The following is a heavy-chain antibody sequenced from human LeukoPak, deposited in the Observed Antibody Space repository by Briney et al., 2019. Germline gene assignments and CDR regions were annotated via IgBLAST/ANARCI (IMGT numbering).Heavy chain of an antibody. CDR1: GFTFSSHW. J-gene: IGHJ3*02. D-gene: IGHD5-12*01. V-gene: IGHV3-7*01. Sequence: GGSLRLSCAASGFTFSSHWMSWVRQAPGKGLEWVANIKQDGSEKYYVDSVKGRFTISRDNAKNSLSLQMNSLRAEDTAVYYCARVQVATHSFDIWGQGTMVTVSS. CDR3: ARVQVATHSFDI. CDR2: IKQDGSEK.